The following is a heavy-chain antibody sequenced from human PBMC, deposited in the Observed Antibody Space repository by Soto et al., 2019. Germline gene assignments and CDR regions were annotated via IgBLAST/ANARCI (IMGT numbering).Heavy chain of an antibody. CDR1: GGTFSSYA. Sequence: QVQLVQSGAEVKKPGSSVKVSCKASGGTFSSYAISWVRQAPGQGLEWIGGIIPIFGTANYAQKFQGRVTITADESTSTAYMELSSLRSEDTAVYYCARAAVRGVIIGWFDPWGQGTLVTVSS. D-gene: IGHD3-10*01. V-gene: IGHV1-69*12. CDR3: ARAAVRGVIIGWFDP. J-gene: IGHJ5*02. CDR2: IIPIFGTA.